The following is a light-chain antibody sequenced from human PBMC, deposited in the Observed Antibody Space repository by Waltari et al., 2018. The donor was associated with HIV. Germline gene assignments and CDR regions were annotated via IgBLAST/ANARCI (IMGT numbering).Light chain of an antibody. CDR2: TDT. V-gene: IGLV1-47*01. J-gene: IGLJ2*01. Sequence: SVLTQPPSASGTPGQKVTISCSGSSSNIGSNSVFWYQQLPGAAPKLLIYTDTQRPSGVPDRFSGSKSGTSASLAISGLRSEDEAVYSCATWDDSLNGVLFGG. CDR1: SSNIGSNS. CDR3: ATWDDSLNGVL.